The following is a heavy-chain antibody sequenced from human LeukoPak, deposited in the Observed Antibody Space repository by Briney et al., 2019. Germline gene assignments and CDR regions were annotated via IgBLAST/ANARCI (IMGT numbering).Heavy chain of an antibody. CDR1: GFTFSNAW. V-gene: IGHV3-15*01. CDR3: TTVSRLRVGTSDL. J-gene: IGHJ5*02. D-gene: IGHD5-24*01. CDR2: IKSKTDGGTT. Sequence: PGGSLRLSCAASGFTFSNAWMTWVRQAPGKGLEWVGRIKSKTDGGTTDYAAPVKGRFTFSTDDSKNTLYLQMNSLKTEDTAVYHCTTVSRLRVGTSDLWGQGTLVTVSS.